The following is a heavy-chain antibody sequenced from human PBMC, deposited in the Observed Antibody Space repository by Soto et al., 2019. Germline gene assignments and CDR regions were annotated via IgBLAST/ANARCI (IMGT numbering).Heavy chain of an antibody. CDR1: GGTFSSYA. CDR2: IIPIFGTA. J-gene: IGHJ6*02. Sequence: SVKVSCKASGGTFSSYAISWVRQAPGQGLEWMGGIIPIFGTANYAQKFQGRVTITADESTSTAYMELSSLRSEDTAVYYCARVRFDYGSGSFYYGMDVWGQGXTVTVYS. D-gene: IGHD3-10*01. V-gene: IGHV1-69*13. CDR3: ARVRFDYGSGSFYYGMDV.